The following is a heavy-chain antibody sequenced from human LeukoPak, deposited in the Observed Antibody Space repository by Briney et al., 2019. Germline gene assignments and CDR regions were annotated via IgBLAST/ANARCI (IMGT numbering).Heavy chain of an antibody. D-gene: IGHD5-18*01. CDR3: ARRVDTAAAPDAFDI. J-gene: IGHJ3*02. Sequence: GESLKISCKGSGYSFTSYWIGWVRQMPGKGLEWMGIIYPGDSDTRYSPSFQGQVTISADKSISTAYLQWSSLKASDTAMYYFARRVDTAAAPDAFDIWGQGTMVTVSS. CDR2: IYPGDSDT. CDR1: GYSFTSYW. V-gene: IGHV5-51*01.